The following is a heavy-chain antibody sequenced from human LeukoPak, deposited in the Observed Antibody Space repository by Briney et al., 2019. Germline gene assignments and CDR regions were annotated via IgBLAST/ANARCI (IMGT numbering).Heavy chain of an antibody. D-gene: IGHD2-2*02. Sequence: GGSLRLSCAASGFTLSSYAMPWVRQAPGKGLEWVAVISYDGSNKYYADSVKGRFTISRDNAKNSLYLQMNSLRAEDTAVYYCARDFSDCSSTSCYNAFDIWGQGTMVTVSS. CDR3: ARDFSDCSSTSCYNAFDI. CDR1: GFTLSSYA. V-gene: IGHV3-30-3*01. CDR2: ISYDGSNK. J-gene: IGHJ3*02.